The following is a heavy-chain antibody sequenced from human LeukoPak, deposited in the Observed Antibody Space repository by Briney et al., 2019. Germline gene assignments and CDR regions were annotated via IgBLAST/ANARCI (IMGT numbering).Heavy chain of an antibody. J-gene: IGHJ5*02. V-gene: IGHV1-69*01. Sequence: SVKVSCKASGGTFSSYAISWVRQAPGQGLEWMGGIIPIFGTANYAQKFQGRVTITADESTSTAYMELSSLRSEDTAVYYCATRYCSSTSCRNNWCDPWGQGTLVTVSS. CDR3: ATRYCSSTSCRNNWCDP. CDR1: GGTFSSYA. CDR2: IIPIFGTA. D-gene: IGHD2-2*01.